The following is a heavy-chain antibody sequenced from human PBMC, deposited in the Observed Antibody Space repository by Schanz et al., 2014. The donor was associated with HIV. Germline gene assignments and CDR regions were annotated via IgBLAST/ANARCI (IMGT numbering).Heavy chain of an antibody. J-gene: IGHJ1*01. V-gene: IGHV4-31*03. CDR1: GGSISSGGYY. D-gene: IGHD2-21*02. Sequence: QVQLQESGPGLVKPSQTLSLTCTVSGGSISSGGYYWSWIRQHPGEGLEWIGYIYYSGSTYNNPSLKSRVTISVDTSKNQFSLKLSSVTAAATAVYYCARGPEVVVTGAPAEYFQHWGQGTLVTVSS. CDR3: ARGPEVVVTGAPAEYFQH. CDR2: IYYSGST.